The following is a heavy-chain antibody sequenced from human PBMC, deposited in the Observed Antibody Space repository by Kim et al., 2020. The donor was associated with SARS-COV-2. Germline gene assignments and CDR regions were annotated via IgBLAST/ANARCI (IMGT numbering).Heavy chain of an antibody. D-gene: IGHD3-16*02. CDR1: GGSISSGGYY. Sequence: SETLSLTCTVSGGSISSGGYYWSWIRQYPGKGLEWIGYIYYSGSTYYNPSLKSRVTISVDTSKNQFSLKLSSVTAADTAVYYCARDRSGGYVWGSYRGPPPRVFDIWGQGTMVTVSS. J-gene: IGHJ3*02. V-gene: IGHV4-31*03. CDR3: ARDRSGGYVWGSYRGPPPRVFDI. CDR2: IYYSGST.